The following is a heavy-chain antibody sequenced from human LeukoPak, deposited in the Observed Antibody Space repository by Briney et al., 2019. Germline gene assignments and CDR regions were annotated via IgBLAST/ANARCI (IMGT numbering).Heavy chain of an antibody. CDR1: GFTFSSYW. CDR3: ARGARITIFGVVIEYYLDY. J-gene: IGHJ4*02. D-gene: IGHD3-3*01. CDR2: INSDGSST. Sequence: GGSLRLSCAASGFTFSSYWMHWVRQAPGKGLVWVSRINSDGSSTSYADSVKGRFTISRDNAKNTLYLQMNSLRAEDTAVYYCARGARITIFGVVIEYYLDYWGQGTLVTVSS. V-gene: IGHV3-74*01.